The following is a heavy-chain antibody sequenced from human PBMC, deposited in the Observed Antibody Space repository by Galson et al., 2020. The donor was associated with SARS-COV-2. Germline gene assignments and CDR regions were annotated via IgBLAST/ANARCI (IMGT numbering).Heavy chain of an antibody. D-gene: IGHD2-15*01. Sequence: GGSLRLSCEASGFAFSYYWMSWVRQAPGRGLEWVANIKHDGSEKYYADSVKGRFTISRDNPKNSRYLQMNNLRDEDTAAYHCARVDCSGGSCYPGTYWGQGTLVTVSS. CDR1: GFAFSYYW. J-gene: IGHJ4*02. V-gene: IGHV3-7*03. CDR3: ARVDCSGGSCYPGTY. CDR2: IKHDGSEK.